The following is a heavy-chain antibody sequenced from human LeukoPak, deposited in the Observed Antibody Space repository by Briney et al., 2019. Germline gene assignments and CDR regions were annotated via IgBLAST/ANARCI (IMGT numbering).Heavy chain of an antibody. CDR3: ARLSNTWSLGD. D-gene: IGHD4-11*01. CDR1: RYSFSTYS. Sequence: GESLKISCTGSRYSFSTYSIAWVRQMRGKGLEWMGIIYPGDSDIRYSPSSQGQVTISADKSISTAYLQWRSLKASDAAIYYCARLSNTWSLGDWGQGTLVTVSS. CDR2: IYPGDSDI. J-gene: IGHJ4*02. V-gene: IGHV5-51*01.